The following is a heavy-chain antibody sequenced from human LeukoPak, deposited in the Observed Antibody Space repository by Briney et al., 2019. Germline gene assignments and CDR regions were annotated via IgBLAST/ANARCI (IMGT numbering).Heavy chain of an antibody. D-gene: IGHD1-1*01. CDR1: GFTFSDYW. CDR3: ARVTTNGYFEY. Sequence: GGSLRLSCAASGFTFSDYWMRWVGQAPGKGLEWVASIKFDESEKHYMDSVKGRFTISRDSAKSSLYLQMNSLRAEDTAVYFCARVTTNGYFEYWGQGSLVTVSP. CDR2: IKFDESEK. J-gene: IGHJ4*02. V-gene: IGHV3-7*04.